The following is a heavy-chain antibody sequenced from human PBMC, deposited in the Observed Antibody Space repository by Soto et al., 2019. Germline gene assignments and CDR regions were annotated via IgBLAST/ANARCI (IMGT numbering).Heavy chain of an antibody. CDR3: ARVGGVAARTFDY. CDR1: VGSISPLY. Sequence: SETLSFTCTFCVGSISPLYWSWVGQPPGKGLEWIGYLYYSGNTNYNPSLKSRVTTSVDASKNQVSLRLTSVTAADTAVYYCARVGGVAARTFDYWGQGTVVTVSS. J-gene: IGHJ4*02. CDR2: LYYSGNT. D-gene: IGHD2-15*01. V-gene: IGHV4-59*01.